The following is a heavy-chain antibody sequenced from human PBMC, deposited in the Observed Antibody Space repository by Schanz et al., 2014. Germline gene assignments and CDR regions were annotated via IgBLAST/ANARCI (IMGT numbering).Heavy chain of an antibody. CDR3: ARVHHYDPSGWGYFDY. V-gene: IGHV3-48*01. Sequence: VQMVESGGGVVQPGRSLRLSCAASGFAFSVYGMHWVRQPPGKGLEWLSYIDGKSTTVYYADSVKGRFTVSRDNARNSLYLHMNTLGAEDTAVYYCARVHHYDPSGWGYFDYWGQGALVTVSS. CDR2: IDGKSTTV. J-gene: IGHJ4*02. D-gene: IGHD3-22*01. CDR1: GFAFSVYG.